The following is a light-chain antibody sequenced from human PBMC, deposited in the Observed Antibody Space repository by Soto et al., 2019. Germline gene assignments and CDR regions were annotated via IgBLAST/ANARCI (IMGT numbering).Light chain of an antibody. V-gene: IGLV2-14*01. CDR1: RSDVGGYNY. Sequence: ALTQPASVSGSPGQSITISCTGTRSDVGGYNYVSWYQHHPGKAPKLIIYEVTNRPSGVSNRFSGSKSGNTASLTISGLQAEDEADYYCTSYTITTTLVLFGGGTKLTVL. CDR2: EVT. CDR3: TSYTITTTLVL. J-gene: IGLJ3*02.